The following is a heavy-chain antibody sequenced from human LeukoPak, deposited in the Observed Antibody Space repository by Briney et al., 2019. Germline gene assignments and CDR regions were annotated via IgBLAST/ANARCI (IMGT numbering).Heavy chain of an antibody. CDR2: INSDGSST. CDR1: GFTFSSYW. V-gene: IGHV3-74*01. Sequence: PGGSLRLSCAASGFTFSSYWMHWVRQAPGKGLVWVSRINSDGSSTSYADSVKGRFTISRDNVKNTLYLQMNSLRAEDTAVYYCAREMQLVRPFDYWGQGTLVTVSS. D-gene: IGHD6-13*01. CDR3: AREMQLVRPFDY. J-gene: IGHJ4*02.